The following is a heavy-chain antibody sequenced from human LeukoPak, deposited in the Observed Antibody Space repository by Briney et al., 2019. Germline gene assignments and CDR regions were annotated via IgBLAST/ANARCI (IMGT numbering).Heavy chain of an antibody. CDR2: INPNTGDT. V-gene: IGHV1-2*02. CDR3: ARGEVAMSD. D-gene: IGHD5-12*01. J-gene: IGHJ4*02. CDR1: GGTFSSYA. Sequence: ASVKVSCKASGGTFSSYAISWVRQAPGQGLEWMGWINPNTGDTASAQKFQGRVTLTRDTSTRTAYMELRRLRYDDTAVYFCARGEVAMSDWGQGARVTVS.